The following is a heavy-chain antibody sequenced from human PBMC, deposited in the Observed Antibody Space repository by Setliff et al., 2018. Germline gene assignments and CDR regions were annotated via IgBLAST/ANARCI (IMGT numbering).Heavy chain of an antibody. CDR3: AKDMTGWGSFDY. J-gene: IGHJ4*02. D-gene: IGHD3-9*01. V-gene: IGHV3-23*01. Sequence: GGSLRLSCAASGFTFSSYAMSWVRQAPGKGLEWVSAISGSGHTDYADSVKGRFTISRDNSRNTLYLHMNSLRGEDSAVYYCAKDMTGWGSFDYWGQGILVTVSS. CDR2: ISGSGHT. CDR1: GFTFSSYA.